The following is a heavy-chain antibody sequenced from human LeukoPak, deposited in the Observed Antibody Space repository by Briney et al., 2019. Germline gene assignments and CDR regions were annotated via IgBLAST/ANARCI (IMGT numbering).Heavy chain of an antibody. J-gene: IGHJ4*02. CDR3: TGESAARSIAVGDY. CDR2: ISSTGYSK. V-gene: IGHV3-21*06. D-gene: IGHD6-19*01. Sequence: KAGGSLRLSCAGSGFTFRTYSMNWFRQAPGKGLEWVSSISSTGYSKYYADSVKGRFTISRDNAENSVYLQMNSLRADDTAIYYCTGESAARSIAVGDYWGQGTLVTVSS. CDR1: GFTFRTYS.